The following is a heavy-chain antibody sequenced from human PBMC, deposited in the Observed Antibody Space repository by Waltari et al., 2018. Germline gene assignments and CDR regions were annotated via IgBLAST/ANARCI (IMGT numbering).Heavy chain of an antibody. V-gene: IGHV4-38-2*01. D-gene: IGHD1-26*01. CDR3: ARSYSGSYSWFDP. CDR2: IYHSGST. Sequence: QVQLQESGPGLVKPSETLSLTCAVSGYSISSGYYWGWIRQPPGKGLEWIGSIYHSGSTYYNPSIKSRVTISVDTSKNQFSLKLSSVTAADTAVYYCARSYSGSYSWFDPWGQGTLVTVSS. CDR1: GYSISSGYY. J-gene: IGHJ5*02.